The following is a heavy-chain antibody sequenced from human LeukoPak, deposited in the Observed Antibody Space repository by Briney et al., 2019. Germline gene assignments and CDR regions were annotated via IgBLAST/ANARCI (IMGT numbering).Heavy chain of an antibody. CDR3: ARLSSHYGDYKVDP. CDR1: GYTFSNYG. D-gene: IGHD4-17*01. CDR2: IRGDNGNT. V-gene: IGHV1-18*01. Sequence: ASVKVSCKASGYTFSNYGISWVRQAPGQGLEWVGWIRGDNGNTNYAQKFQGRVTMTTETSTSTAYMELGSLGSDETAVYYCARLSSHYGDYKVDPWGQGTLVTVSS. J-gene: IGHJ5*02.